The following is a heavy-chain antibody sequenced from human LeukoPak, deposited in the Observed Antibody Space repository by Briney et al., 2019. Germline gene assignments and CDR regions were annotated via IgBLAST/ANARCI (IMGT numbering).Heavy chain of an antibody. CDR2: IYHSGST. V-gene: IGHV4-38-2*02. Sequence: SETLSLTCTVSGYSISSGYYWGWIRQPPGKGLEWIGSIYHSGSTYYNPSLKSRVTISVDTSKNQFSLKLSSVTAADTAVYYCASFYSEAYFFDYWGQGTLVTVSS. CDR3: ASFYSEAYFFDY. D-gene: IGHD2-15*01. CDR1: GYSISSGYY. J-gene: IGHJ4*02.